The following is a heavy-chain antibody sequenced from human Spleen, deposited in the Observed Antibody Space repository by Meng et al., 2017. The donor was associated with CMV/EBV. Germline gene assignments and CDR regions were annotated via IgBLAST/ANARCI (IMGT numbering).Heavy chain of an antibody. CDR1: GGSFSGYD. J-gene: IGHJ5*02. D-gene: IGHD4-17*01. CDR2: INHSGST. CDR3: ARGRTTVTTDENWFDP. V-gene: IGHV4-34*01. Sequence: QGQPQRRGAGCLKPAETLSLTCAVYGGSFSGYDWSWIRQPPGKGLEWIGEINHSGSTNYNPSLKSRVTISVDTSKNQFSLKLSSVTAADTAVYYCARGRTTVTTDENWFDPWGQGTLVTVSS.